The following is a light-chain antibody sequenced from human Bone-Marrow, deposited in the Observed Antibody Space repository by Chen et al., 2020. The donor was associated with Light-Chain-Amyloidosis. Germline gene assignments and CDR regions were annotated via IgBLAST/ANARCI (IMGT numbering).Light chain of an antibody. CDR2: EVT. CDR3: SSYTITTTLV. Sequence: QSALTQPASVSGSPGQSITIPCTGTSSDVGGDNHVSWYQQHPDKAPKLMIYEVTNLPSWVPHRFSSSKSDNTASLTISGLQTDAEADYFRSSYTITTTLVFGSGTRVTVL. V-gene: IGLV2-14*01. CDR1: SSDVGGDNH. J-gene: IGLJ1*01.